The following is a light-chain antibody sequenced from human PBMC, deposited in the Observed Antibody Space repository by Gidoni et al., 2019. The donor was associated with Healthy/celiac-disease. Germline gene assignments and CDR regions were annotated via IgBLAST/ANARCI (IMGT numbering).Light chain of an antibody. CDR2: NNN. Sequence: SVLTQPPSASGTPGQRVTISCSGSSSNIGYNTVNGYQQLPGTTPKLLIYNNNQRPSGVPDRFSGSKSGTSASLAISGLQSEDEADYYCAAWDDSLNGVVFGGGTKLTVL. J-gene: IGLJ2*01. V-gene: IGLV1-44*01. CDR3: AAWDDSLNGVV. CDR1: SSNIGYNT.